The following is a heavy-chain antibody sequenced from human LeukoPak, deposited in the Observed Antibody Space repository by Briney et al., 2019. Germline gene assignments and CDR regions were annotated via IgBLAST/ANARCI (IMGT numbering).Heavy chain of an antibody. CDR1: GFTFSNYG. V-gene: IGHV3-30*03. J-gene: IGHJ4*02. Sequence: LRLSXAASGFTFSNYGMHWVRQAPGRGLEWVAVISFDGNDKHYADAVKGRFTVSRDNSRNTLYLQMNSLRDEDTAVYYCARELYGKSWYEYWGQGILLTVSS. CDR2: ISFDGNDK. CDR3: ARELYGKSWYEY. D-gene: IGHD6-13*01.